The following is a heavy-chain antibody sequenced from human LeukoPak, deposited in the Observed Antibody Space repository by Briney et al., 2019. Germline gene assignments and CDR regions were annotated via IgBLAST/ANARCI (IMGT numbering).Heavy chain of an antibody. CDR3: ARAQLRVYYMDV. V-gene: IGHV1-46*01. J-gene: IGHJ6*03. CDR2: INPSGGST. Sequence: ASVKVSCKASGYTFTSYYMHWVRQAPGQGLEWMGIINPSGGSTSYAQKFQGRVTMTRDMSTSTVYMELSSLRSDDTAVYYCARAQLRVYYMDVWGKGTTVTVSS. CDR1: GYTFTSYY. D-gene: IGHD2-2*01.